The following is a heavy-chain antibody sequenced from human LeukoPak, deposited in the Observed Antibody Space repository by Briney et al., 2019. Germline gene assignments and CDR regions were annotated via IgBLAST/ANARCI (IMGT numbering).Heavy chain of an antibody. CDR3: ARNADIVVVPAATVGWFDP. CDR1: GGSISSYY. V-gene: IGHV4-59*13. CDR2: IYYSGST. D-gene: IGHD2-2*01. Sequence: SETLSLTCTVSGGSISSYYWSWIRQPPGKGLEWIGYIYYSGSTNYNPSLKSRVTISVDTSENQFSLKLSSVTAADTAVYYCARNADIVVVPAATVGWFDPWGQGTLVTVSS. J-gene: IGHJ5*02.